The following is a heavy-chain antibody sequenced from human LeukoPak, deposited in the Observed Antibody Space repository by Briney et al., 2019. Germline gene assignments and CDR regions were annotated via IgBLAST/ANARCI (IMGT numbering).Heavy chain of an antibody. D-gene: IGHD5-12*01. CDR3: AKGGVATVSFDN. Sequence: GGSLRLSCEDSGFTFSSVAMRWVRQAPGKGLEWVSVISVSGGSTYYADSVKGRFTISRDNSKNTLYLQMNSLRVEDTAVYYCAKGGVATVSFDNWGQGTLVTVSS. J-gene: IGHJ4*02. CDR1: GFTFSSVA. V-gene: IGHV3-23*01. CDR2: ISVSGGST.